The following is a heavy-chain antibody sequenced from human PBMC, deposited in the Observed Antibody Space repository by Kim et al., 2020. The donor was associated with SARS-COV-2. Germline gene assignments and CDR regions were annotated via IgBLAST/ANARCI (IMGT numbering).Heavy chain of an antibody. CDR2: ISAYNGET. Sequence: ASVKVSCKASGYTFTNYGINWVRQAPGQGLEYLGWISAYNGETNYAQNLRGRASMTTDASTFTAYLELTGLRYDDTAMYYCAKTCSTGSCYTGYYFDYWGQGTQVTVSS. V-gene: IGHV1-18*01. CDR1: GYTFTNYG. CDR3: AKTCSTGSCYTGYYFDY. D-gene: IGHD2-2*02. J-gene: IGHJ4*02.